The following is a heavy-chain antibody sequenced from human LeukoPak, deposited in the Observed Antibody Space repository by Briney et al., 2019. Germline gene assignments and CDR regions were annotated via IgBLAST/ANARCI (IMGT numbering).Heavy chain of an antibody. Sequence: PGGSLRLSCAASGFSFSAYGMHWVRQAPGKGLEGVAVIWYDGSKKYYADSVKGRFTISRDNSKNTVDLQMNSLRAEDTAVYYCARDDGTDSFDCWGQGTLVTVSS. V-gene: IGHV3-33*01. D-gene: IGHD1-1*01. CDR3: ARDDGTDSFDC. J-gene: IGHJ4*02. CDR1: GFSFSAYG. CDR2: IWYDGSKK.